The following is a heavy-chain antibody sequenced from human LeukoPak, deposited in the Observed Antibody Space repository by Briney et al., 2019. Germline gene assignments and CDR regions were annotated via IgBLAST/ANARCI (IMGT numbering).Heavy chain of an antibody. Sequence: GGSLRLSCAASGFTFSSYGMHWVRQAPGKGLEWVAVIWYDGSNKYYVDSVKGRFTISRDNSKNTLYLQMNSLRAEDTAVYYCARDLGDYYFDYWGQGTLVTVSS. J-gene: IGHJ4*02. CDR1: GFTFSSYG. CDR2: IWYDGSNK. CDR3: ARDLGDYYFDY. V-gene: IGHV3-33*01.